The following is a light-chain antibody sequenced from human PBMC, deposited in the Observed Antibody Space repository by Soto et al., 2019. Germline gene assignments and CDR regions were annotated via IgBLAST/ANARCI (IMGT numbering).Light chain of an antibody. Sequence: DIQLTQSPSFLSASVGDRVTITCRASQGISNYLAWYQQKAGKAPKLLIHSASTLQNGVPSRFSGSGSWTEFTLTISSLQPEDLATYYCQHRHSYPLTFGGGTKVEIK. CDR1: QGISNY. CDR3: QHRHSYPLT. CDR2: SAS. J-gene: IGKJ4*01. V-gene: IGKV1-9*01.